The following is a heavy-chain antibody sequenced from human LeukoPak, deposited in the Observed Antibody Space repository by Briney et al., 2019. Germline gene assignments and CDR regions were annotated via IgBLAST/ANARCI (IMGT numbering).Heavy chain of an antibody. J-gene: IGHJ4*02. CDR3: TRQGAY. Sequence: GDSLKIFCKTSGYSFSSYWIGWVRQMPGKGLEWMGVLYPADSRSTYSPSFQGRVTISADKSTTTAYLQWSSLKASDTAMYYCTRQGAYWGQGTLVTVSS. CDR1: GYSFSSYW. V-gene: IGHV5-51*01. CDR2: LYPADSRS.